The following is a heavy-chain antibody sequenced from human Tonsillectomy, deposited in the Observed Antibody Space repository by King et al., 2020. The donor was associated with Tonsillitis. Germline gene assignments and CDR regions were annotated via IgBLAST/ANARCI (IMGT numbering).Heavy chain of an antibody. V-gene: IGHV3-43D*03. CDR2: ITWDGGST. D-gene: IGHD2-15*01. CDR3: AKDSCRGGSYYSEIVEPYYFDY. J-gene: IGHJ4*02. Sequence: VQLVESGGVVVQPGGSLRLSCTASGFSFDDYAMHWVRQAPGKGLEWVSLITWDGGSTSYADSVKGRFTISRDNSKNSLYLQMNSLRIEDTALYYCAKDSCRGGSYYSEIVEPYYFDYWGQGTLVTISS. CDR1: GFSFDDYA.